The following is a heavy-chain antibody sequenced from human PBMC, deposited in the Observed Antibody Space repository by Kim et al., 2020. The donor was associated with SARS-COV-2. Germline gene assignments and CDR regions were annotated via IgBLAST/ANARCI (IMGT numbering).Heavy chain of an antibody. D-gene: IGHD3-10*01. J-gene: IGHJ2*01. CDR1: GGSVSSGSYY. CDR3: ARDRPWFGELSNWWYFDL. Sequence: SETLSLTCTVSGGSVSSGSYYWSWIRQPPGKGLEWIGYIYYSGSTNYNPSLKSRVTISVDTSKNQFSLKLSSVTAADTAVYYCARDRPWFGELSNWWYFDLWGRGTLVTVSS. V-gene: IGHV4-61*01. CDR2: IYYSGST.